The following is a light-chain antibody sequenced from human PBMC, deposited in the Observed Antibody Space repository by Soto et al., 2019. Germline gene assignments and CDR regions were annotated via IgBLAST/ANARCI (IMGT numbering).Light chain of an antibody. CDR2: AAS. V-gene: IGKV1-16*02. Sequence: DIQMTQSPSSLSASVGDRVTITCRASQDISNFLFWFQQKPGKPPKSLISAASTLQIGVPSKFSGSGSGTDFTLTNSSLQPEDLATYYCQQYHSYPVTFGQGTRLEIK. CDR1: QDISNF. J-gene: IGKJ5*01. CDR3: QQYHSYPVT.